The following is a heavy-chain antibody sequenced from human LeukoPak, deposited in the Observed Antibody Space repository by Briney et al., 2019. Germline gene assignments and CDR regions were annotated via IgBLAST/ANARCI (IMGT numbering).Heavy chain of an antibody. CDR3: AGIGDYNGSGNQVTFDP. Sequence: SGPTLVKPTQTLTLTCTFSGFSLSTSGMGVGWIRQPPGKALEWLALIYWDGDKRYSPSLKTRLSITKDTSKNQVVLTMTNMDPVDTATYYCAGIGDYNGSGNQVTFDPWGQGTLVTVSS. V-gene: IGHV2-5*02. CDR2: IYWDGDK. J-gene: IGHJ5*02. D-gene: IGHD3-10*01. CDR1: GFSLSTSGMG.